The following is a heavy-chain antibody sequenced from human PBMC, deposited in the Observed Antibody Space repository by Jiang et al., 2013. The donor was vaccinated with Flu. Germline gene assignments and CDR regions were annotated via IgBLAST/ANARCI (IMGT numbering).Heavy chain of an antibody. CDR2: ISGGTT. Sequence: VQLLESGGGLVQPGGSLRLSCAASGFTFSNYVMTWVRQAPGKGLEWVSAISGGTTYYADSVKGRFTISRDNSKNTLYLQMISLRAEDTAVYYCAKDRLGSLHDAFDIVGPRDNGHRLF. D-gene: IGHD3-10*01. CDR3: AKDRLGSLHDAFDI. CDR1: GFTFSNYV. J-gene: IGHJ3*02. V-gene: IGHV3-23*01.